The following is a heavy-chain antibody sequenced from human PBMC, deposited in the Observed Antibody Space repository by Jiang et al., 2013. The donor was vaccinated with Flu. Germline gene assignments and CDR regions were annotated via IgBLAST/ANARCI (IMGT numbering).Heavy chain of an antibody. D-gene: IGHD3-10*01. CDR1: GGSISSSRYL. CDR3: ASSHQSGSGSYSNYYFDY. J-gene: IGHJ4*02. CDR2: VYYSGGT. Sequence: LLKPSETLSLTCIVSGGSISSSRYLWGWVRQPPGKGLEWIASVYYSGGTYFNSSLRSRVTTSVDTSKNYFSMKLSSVTAADMAVYYCASSHQSGSGSYSNYYFDYWGQGTLVTVSS. V-gene: IGHV4-39*02.